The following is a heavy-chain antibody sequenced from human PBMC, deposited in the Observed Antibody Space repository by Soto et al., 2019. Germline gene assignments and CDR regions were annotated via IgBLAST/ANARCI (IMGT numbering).Heavy chain of an antibody. CDR2: IYYSGST. D-gene: IGHD5-18*01. CDR3: ARSSGGWLQLNWYFDL. J-gene: IGHJ2*01. Sequence: QVQLQESGPGLVKPSETLSLTCTVSGGSISSYYWSWIRQPPGKGLEWIGYIYYSGSTNYNPSLKSRVTISVDTSKTQFSLKLSSVTAADTAVYYCARSSGGWLQLNWYFDLWGRGTLVTVSS. V-gene: IGHV4-59*01. CDR1: GGSISSYY.